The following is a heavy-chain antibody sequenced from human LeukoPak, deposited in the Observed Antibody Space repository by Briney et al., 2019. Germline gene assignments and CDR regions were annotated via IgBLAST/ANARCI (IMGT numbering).Heavy chain of an antibody. V-gene: IGHV3-23*01. CDR3: AKDQDPHSYGSGSYAPFDY. CDR2: ISCSGGST. J-gene: IGHJ4*02. Sequence: GGCVRLSCAASGFTFSSYSMNWVREASGKGLEWVSDISCSGGSTIYSDSVKGRFTISRDNSKNTLYLQINSLGADDTAVYYCAKDQDPHSYGSGSYAPFDYWGQGTLVTVSS. CDR1: GFTFSSYS. D-gene: IGHD3-10*01.